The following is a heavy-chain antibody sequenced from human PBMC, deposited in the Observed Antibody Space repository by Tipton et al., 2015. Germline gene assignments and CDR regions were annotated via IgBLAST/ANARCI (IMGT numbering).Heavy chain of an antibody. D-gene: IGHD1-1*01. J-gene: IGHJ6*02. CDR2: IRYSGGT. Sequence: TLSLTCTVSGTSLSGFYWTWIRQPPGKGLAWIGYIRYSGGTNYKPSLRGRVSISLDMSKNQFSLKLRSVTAADTAMYFCARENAYYYGMDVWGQGTTVTVSS. V-gene: IGHV4-59*01. CDR1: GTSLSGFY. CDR3: ARENAYYYGMDV.